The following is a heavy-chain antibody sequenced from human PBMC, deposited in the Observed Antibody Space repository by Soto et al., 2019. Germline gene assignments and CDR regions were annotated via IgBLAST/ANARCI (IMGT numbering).Heavy chain of an antibody. J-gene: IGHJ6*02. V-gene: IGHV3-30*18. CDR1: GFTFSSYG. Sequence: QVQLVESGGGVVQPGRSLRLSCAASGFTFSSYGMHWVRQAPGKGLEWVAVISYDGSNKYYADSVKGRFTISRDNSKNTLYLQMNSLRAEDTAVYYCAKDLAVERGIPHGDYYYYGMDVWGQGTTVTVSS. D-gene: IGHD6-13*01. CDR2: ISYDGSNK. CDR3: AKDLAVERGIPHGDYYYYGMDV.